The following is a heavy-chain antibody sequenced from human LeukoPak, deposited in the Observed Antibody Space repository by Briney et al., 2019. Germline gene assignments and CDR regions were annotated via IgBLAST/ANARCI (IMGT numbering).Heavy chain of an antibody. J-gene: IGHJ4*02. CDR3: ARERVVTMVRGVISGYFDY. CDR2: IWYDGSNK. Sequence: GGSLRLSCAASGFTFSSYGMHWVRQAPGKGLEWVAVIWYDGSNKYYADSVKGRFTISRDNSKNTLYLQMNSLRAEDTAVYYCARERVVTMVRGVISGYFDYWGQGTLVTVSS. D-gene: IGHD3-10*01. CDR1: GFTFSSYG. V-gene: IGHV3-33*01.